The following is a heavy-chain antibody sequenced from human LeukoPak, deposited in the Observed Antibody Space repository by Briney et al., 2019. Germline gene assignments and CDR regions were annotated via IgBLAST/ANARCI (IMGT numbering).Heavy chain of an antibody. V-gene: IGHV4-39*01. CDR1: GGSISSSSYY. J-gene: IGHJ4*02. Sequence: SETLSLTCTVSGGSISSSSYYWGWIRQPPGKGLEWIGSIYYSGSTYYNPSLKSRVTISEDTSKNQFSLKLSSVTAADTAVYYCARLGDYSFDYWGQGTLVTVSS. CDR3: ARLGDYSFDY. D-gene: IGHD4-17*01. CDR2: IYYSGST.